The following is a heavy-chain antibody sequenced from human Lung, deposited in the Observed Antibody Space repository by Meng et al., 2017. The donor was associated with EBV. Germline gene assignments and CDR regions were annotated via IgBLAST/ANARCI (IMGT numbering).Heavy chain of an antibody. CDR3: ARGGTSSAPFDY. CDR1: AGSITSGGYN. D-gene: IGHD2-2*01. CDR2: INYSGST. J-gene: IGHJ4*02. Sequence: QLQQVRPGTGKHSPSLSLHCTVSAGSITSGGYNWRWMRQPPGKGLEWIGQINYSGSTNYNPYLKSRVTISVDTSKNKFSLCLNSVTAADTAVDYCARGGTSSAPFDYWGQGTLVTVSS. V-gene: IGHV4-39*07.